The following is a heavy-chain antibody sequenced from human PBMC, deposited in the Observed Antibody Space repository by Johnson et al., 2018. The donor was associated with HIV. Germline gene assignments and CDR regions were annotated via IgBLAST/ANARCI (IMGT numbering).Heavy chain of an antibody. Sequence: VYLVESGGGLVQPGGSLRLSCAASGFMFSRYWMSWVRQAPGKGLEWVANIKQDGSEKYYVYSVKGRFTISRDNAKNSLYVQMNSLRAEDTAMYYCTGGWYNLSAFDIWGQGTMVTVSS. J-gene: IGHJ3*02. CDR3: TGGWYNLSAFDI. D-gene: IGHD1-1*01. CDR1: GFMFSRYW. CDR2: IKQDGSEK. V-gene: IGHV3-7*01.